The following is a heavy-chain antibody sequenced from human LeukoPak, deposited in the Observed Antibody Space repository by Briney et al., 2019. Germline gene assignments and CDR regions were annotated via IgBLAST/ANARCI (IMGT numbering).Heavy chain of an antibody. D-gene: IGHD3-10*01. Sequence: GGTLRLSCAASGFTFSSYAMSSVRQAPPRRLEWVSAISGSGGSTYYADSVKGRFTISRDNSKNTLYLQMNSLRAEDTAVYYCAKDQYCGSGSYYISDYWGQGTLVTVSS. CDR1: GFTFSSYA. V-gene: IGHV3-23*01. J-gene: IGHJ4*02. CDR2: ISGSGGST. CDR3: AKDQYCGSGSYYISDY.